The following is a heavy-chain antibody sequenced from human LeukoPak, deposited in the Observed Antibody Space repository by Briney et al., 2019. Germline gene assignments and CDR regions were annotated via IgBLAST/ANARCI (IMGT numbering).Heavy chain of an antibody. Sequence: GGSLKLSCAASGFTVSSNYMKWVRQAPGQGLDWVSVIDSGGSTYYADSVKGRFTISRDDSKHTLYLQMTSLRAKDTAVYDCARLWFGEDSNFRHWGQGTLVTVS. CDR3: ARLWFGEDSNFRH. CDR2: IDSGGST. V-gene: IGHV3-53*01. CDR1: GFTVSSNY. D-gene: IGHD3-10*01. J-gene: IGHJ1*01.